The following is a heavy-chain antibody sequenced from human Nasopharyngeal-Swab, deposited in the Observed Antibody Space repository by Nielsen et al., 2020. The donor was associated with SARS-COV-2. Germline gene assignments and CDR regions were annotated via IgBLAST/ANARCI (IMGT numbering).Heavy chain of an antibody. V-gene: IGHV4-30-2*01. D-gene: IGHD3-22*01. J-gene: IGHJ3*02. CDR2: IYHSGST. CDR3: ARGVYDSSGYLEVDAFDI. Sequence: WIRQPPGKGLEWSGYIYHSGSTYYNPSRKRRVTISVDRSKNQFSLKLSSVTAADTAVYYCARGVYDSSGYLEVDAFDIWGQGTMVTVSS.